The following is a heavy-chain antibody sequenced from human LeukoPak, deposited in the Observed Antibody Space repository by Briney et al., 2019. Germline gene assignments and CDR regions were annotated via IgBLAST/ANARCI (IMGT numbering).Heavy chain of an antibody. Sequence: ASVKDSCKASGYTFTGYYIHWVRQAPGQGLEWMGWINPNSGGTNYAQKFQGRVTMTRDTSISTAYMELSRLGSDDTAVYYCVRGQWELLSFFDYWGQGTLVTVSS. V-gene: IGHV1-2*02. CDR1: GYTFTGYY. D-gene: IGHD1-26*01. CDR3: VRGQWELLSFFDY. CDR2: INPNSGGT. J-gene: IGHJ4*02.